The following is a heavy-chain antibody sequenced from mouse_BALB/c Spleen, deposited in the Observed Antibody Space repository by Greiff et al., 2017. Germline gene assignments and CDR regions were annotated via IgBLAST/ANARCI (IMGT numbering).Heavy chain of an antibody. J-gene: IGHJ2*01. V-gene: IGHV5-12-1*01. CDR1: GFAFSSYD. CDR2: ISSGGGST. CDR3: ARQPYYYGSSYRGYFDY. Sequence: EVKLVESGGGLVKPGGSLKLSCAASGFAFSSYDMSWVRQTPEKRLEWVAYISSGGGSTYYPDTVKGRFTISRGNAKNTLYLQMSSLKSEDTAMYYCARQPYYYGSSYRGYFDYWGQGTTLTVSS. D-gene: IGHD1-1*01.